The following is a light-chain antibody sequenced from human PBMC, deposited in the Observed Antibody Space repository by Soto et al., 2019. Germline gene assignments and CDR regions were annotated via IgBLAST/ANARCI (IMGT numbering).Light chain of an antibody. Sequence: EIVMTQSPATLSVSPGERATLSCRASQYMTRTYIAWYQQKPGQAPRLLIYAASNRATDIPDRFSGSGSGTDFTLTISSLEPEDSAVYYCQQRSNWPITFGQGTRLEI. CDR1: QYMTRTY. CDR2: AAS. V-gene: IGKV3D-20*02. J-gene: IGKJ5*01. CDR3: QQRSNWPIT.